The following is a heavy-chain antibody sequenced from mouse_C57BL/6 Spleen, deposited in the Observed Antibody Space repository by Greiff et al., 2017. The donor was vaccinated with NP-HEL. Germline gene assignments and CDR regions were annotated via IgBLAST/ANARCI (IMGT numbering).Heavy chain of an antibody. D-gene: IGHD2-3*01. J-gene: IGHJ2*01. V-gene: IGHV1-69*01. Sequence: QVQLQQSGAELVMPGASVKLSCKASGYTFTSYWMHWVKQRPGQGLEWIGEIDPSDSYTNYNQKFKGKSTLTVDKSSSTAYMQLSSLTSEDSAVYYCARRWLLLDYWGQGTTLTVSS. CDR2: IDPSDSYT. CDR3: ARRWLLLDY. CDR1: GYTFTSYW.